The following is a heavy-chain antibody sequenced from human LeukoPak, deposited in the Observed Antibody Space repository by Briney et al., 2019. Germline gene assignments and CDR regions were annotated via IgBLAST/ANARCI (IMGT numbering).Heavy chain of an antibody. D-gene: IGHD2/OR15-2a*01. V-gene: IGHV3-23*01. CDR1: GYTFSIYA. J-gene: IGHJ5*02. Sequence: GGSLRLSCEASGYTFSIYAMNWVRQAPGRGLEWVSLVGTNPDATHYADSVKGRFIISRDNSRNTLFLQMNSLRVKDTAVYFCAVDLDSTNRWDWLDPWGQGTVVTVAS. CDR3: AVDLDSTNRWDWLDP. CDR2: VGTNPDAT.